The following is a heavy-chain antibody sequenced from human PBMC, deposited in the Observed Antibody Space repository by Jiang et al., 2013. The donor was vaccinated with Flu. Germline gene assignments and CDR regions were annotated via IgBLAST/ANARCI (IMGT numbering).Heavy chain of an antibody. CDR1: GGSISSYY. CDR2: IYYSGST. CDR3: AGDPGIYSSGWYDY. V-gene: IGHV4-59*01. J-gene: IGHJ4*02. Sequence: ELLKPSETLSLTCTVSGGSISSYYWSWIWQPPGKGLEWIGYIYYSGSTNYNPSLKSRVTISVDTSKNQFSLKLSSVTAADTAVYYCAGDPGIYSSGWYDYWGQGTLVTVSS. D-gene: IGHD6-19*01.